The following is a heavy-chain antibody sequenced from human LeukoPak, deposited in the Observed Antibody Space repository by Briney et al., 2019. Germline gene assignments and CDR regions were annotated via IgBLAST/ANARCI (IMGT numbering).Heavy chain of an antibody. J-gene: IGHJ4*02. V-gene: IGHV3-30*02. CDR2: IRYDGSNK. CDR3: AKDLLLWFGSPNYFDY. Sequence: PGGSLRLSCAASGFTFSSYGMHWVRQAPGKGLEWVAFIRYDGSNKYYADSVKGRFTISRDNSKNTLYLQMNSLRAEDTAVYYCAKDLLLWFGSPNYFDYWGQGTLVTVSS. D-gene: IGHD3-10*01. CDR1: GFTFSSYG.